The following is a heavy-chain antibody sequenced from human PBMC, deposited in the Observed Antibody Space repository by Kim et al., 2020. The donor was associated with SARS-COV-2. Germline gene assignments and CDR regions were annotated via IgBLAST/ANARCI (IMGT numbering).Heavy chain of an antibody. D-gene: IGHD5-12*01. CDR1: GHSFARYG. Sequence: ASVKVACKASGHSFARYGVTWVRQAPGQGPEWMGWIRGDNGDRNYAQKFRGRVTMTTDTSTSTADMELRSLRFDDTAIYYCAGTSTDLPRVDKVRDDVFDLRGRVRLFTVS. CDR3: AGTSTDLPRVDKVRDDVFDL. CDR2: IRGDNGDR. V-gene: IGHV1-18*01. J-gene: IGHJ3*01.